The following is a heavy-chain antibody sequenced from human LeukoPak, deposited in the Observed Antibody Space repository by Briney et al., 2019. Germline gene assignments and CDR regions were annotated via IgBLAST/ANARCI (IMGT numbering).Heavy chain of an antibody. CDR2: INHSGST. CDR3: ARGPHTGVNYYDSSGYYY. Sequence: SETLSLTCDVYGGSFSGYYWSWIRQPPGKGLEWIGEINHSGSTNYNPSLKSRVTISVDTSKNQFSLKLRSVTAADTAVYYCARGPHTGVNYYDSSGYYYWGQGTLVTVSS. V-gene: IGHV4-34*01. J-gene: IGHJ4*02. CDR1: GGSFSGYY. D-gene: IGHD3-22*01.